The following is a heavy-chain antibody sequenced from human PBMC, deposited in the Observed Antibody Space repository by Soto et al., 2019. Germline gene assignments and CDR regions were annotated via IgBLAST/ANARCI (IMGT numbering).Heavy chain of an antibody. CDR3: ARDRGSYALDY. J-gene: IGHJ4*02. Sequence: QVQLVQSGAEVKKPGASVKVSCKASGYTFTSYGISWVRQAPGQGLEWMGWISANNGNTNYVQKLQGRVTMTTDTSTITVYMELRSLRSDDTAVYYCARDRGSYALDYWGQGTLVTVSS. V-gene: IGHV1-18*01. CDR2: ISANNGNT. D-gene: IGHD1-26*01. CDR1: GYTFTSYG.